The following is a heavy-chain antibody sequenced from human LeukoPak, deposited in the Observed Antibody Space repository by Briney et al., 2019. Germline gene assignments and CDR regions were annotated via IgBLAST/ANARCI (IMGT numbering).Heavy chain of an antibody. V-gene: IGHV3-21*01. Sequence: GGSLRLSCAVSGFTFSSYSMSWVRQAPGKGLEWVSSISSSGTYKYYADSVKGRFTISRDNAKSSLYLQMNSLRAEDTAVYYCAKGKDSVAGATNDYWGQGTLVTVSS. J-gene: IGHJ4*02. CDR2: ISSSGTYK. CDR1: GFTFSSYS. D-gene: IGHD6-19*01. CDR3: AKGKDSVAGATNDY.